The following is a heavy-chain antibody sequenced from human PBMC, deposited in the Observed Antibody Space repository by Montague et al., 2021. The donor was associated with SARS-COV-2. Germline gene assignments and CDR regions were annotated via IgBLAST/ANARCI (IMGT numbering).Heavy chain of an antibody. CDR2: MYYSGST. V-gene: IGHV4-59*01. CDR3: AREGRGYCSSTSCQSAFDI. J-gene: IGHJ3*02. D-gene: IGHD2-2*01. Sequence: SETLSLTCTVSGGSISSYYWSWIRQPPGKGLEWIGYMYYSGSTNYNPSLKSRVTISVDTSKNQFSLKLSFMTAADTAVYYCAREGRGYCSSTSCQSAFDIWGQGTMVTVSS. CDR1: GGSISSYY.